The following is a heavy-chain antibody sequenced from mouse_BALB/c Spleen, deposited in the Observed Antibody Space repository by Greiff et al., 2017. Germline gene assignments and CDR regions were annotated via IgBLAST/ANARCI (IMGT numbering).Heavy chain of an antibody. D-gene: IGHD1-1*01. CDR1: GFNIKDYY. CDR2: IDPENGNT. Sequence: EVQLQQSGAELVRPGALVKLSCKASGFNIKDYYMHWVKQRPEQGLEWIGWIDPENGNTIYDPKFQGKASITADTSSNTAYLQLSSLTSEDTAVYYCALACITTVVDYWGQGTTLTVSS. V-gene: IGHV14-1*02. J-gene: IGHJ2*01. CDR3: ALACITTVVDY.